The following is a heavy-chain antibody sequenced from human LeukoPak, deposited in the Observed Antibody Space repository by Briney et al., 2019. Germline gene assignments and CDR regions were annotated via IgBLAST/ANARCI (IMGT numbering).Heavy chain of an antibody. CDR2: INHSGST. V-gene: IGHV4-34*01. J-gene: IGHJ5*02. CDR3: ARGYRSGGSCYSGFDP. D-gene: IGHD2-15*01. CDR1: GESFSGYY. Sequence: PSETLSLTCAVYGESFSGYYWSWIRQPPGKGLEWIGEINHSGSTNYNPSLKSRVTISVDTSKNQFSLKLSSVTAADTAVYYCARGYRSGGSCYSGFDPWGQGTLVTVSS.